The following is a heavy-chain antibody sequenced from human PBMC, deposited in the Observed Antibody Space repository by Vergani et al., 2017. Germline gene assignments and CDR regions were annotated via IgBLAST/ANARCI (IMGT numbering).Heavy chain of an antibody. CDR2: ISWNSGAV. CDR3: TXGSVYYHDSAGHGYDPYTGFDL. V-gene: IGHV3-9*01. J-gene: IGHJ3*01. CDR1: GITFWKFG. Sequence: EVDLVESGGGLAQPGGSLRLSCEASGITFWKFGMHWVRQGPGKGLEWVSGISWNSGAVDYADSVRGRFTISSDNAKNSLFLEMNSLIFEDTAVYFCTXGSVYYHDSAGHGYDPYTGFDLWGQGTLVTVSS. D-gene: IGHD5-12*01.